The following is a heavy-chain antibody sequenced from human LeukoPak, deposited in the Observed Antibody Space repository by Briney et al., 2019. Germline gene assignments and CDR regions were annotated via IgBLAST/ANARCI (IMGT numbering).Heavy chain of an antibody. D-gene: IGHD3-22*01. Sequence: GGSLRLSCAASGFTVSSNYMNWVRQAPGRGLEWVSVIYSGGSTYYADSAKGRFTISRDNSKNTLYLQMNSLRVEDTAVYYCARSVGSSGYCYDYWGQGTLVTVSS. CDR3: ARSVGSSGYCYDY. CDR2: IYSGGST. CDR1: GFTVSSNY. J-gene: IGHJ4*02. V-gene: IGHV3-53*01.